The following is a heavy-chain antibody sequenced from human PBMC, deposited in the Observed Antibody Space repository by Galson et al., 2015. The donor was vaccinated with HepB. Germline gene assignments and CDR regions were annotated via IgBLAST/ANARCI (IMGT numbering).Heavy chain of an antibody. CDR3: ARGEKSGGSVKLFFDY. D-gene: IGHD3-10*01. Sequence: TLSLTCAVYGGSFSGYYWSWIRQPPGKGLEWIGEINHSGSTNYNPSLKSRVTISVDTSKNQFSLKLSSVTAADTAVYYCARGEKSGGSVKLFFDYWGQGTLVTVSS. V-gene: IGHV4-34*01. J-gene: IGHJ4*02. CDR2: INHSGST. CDR1: GGSFSGYY.